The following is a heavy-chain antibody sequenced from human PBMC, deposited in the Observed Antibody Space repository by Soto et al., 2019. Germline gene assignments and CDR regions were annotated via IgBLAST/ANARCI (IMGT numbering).Heavy chain of an antibody. J-gene: IGHJ6*02. Sequence: QVQLMQSGAEVKKPGSSVKVSCKASGGTFSTSAISWVRQAPGEGLEWVGGIMPVFATPDYAQKFQGRVTISADESTTTAYLELTSLTPDDPAVYYCARDKDRQQLGGNYYYILDVWGQGTAITVSS. CDR2: IMPVFATP. D-gene: IGHD3-3*02. CDR3: ARDKDRQQLGGNYYYILDV. CDR1: GGTFSTSA. V-gene: IGHV1-69*12.